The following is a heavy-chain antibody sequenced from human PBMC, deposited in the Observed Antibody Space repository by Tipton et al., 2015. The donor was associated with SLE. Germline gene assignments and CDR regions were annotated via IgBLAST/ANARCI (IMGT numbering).Heavy chain of an antibody. Sequence: SLRLSCAASGFTFSSYWMSWVRQAPGKGLEWVANIKQDGSEKYYVDSVKGRFTISRDNAKNSLYLQMNSLRAEDTAVYYCATMEYDYVWGSYRSDAFDIWGQGTMVTVSS. J-gene: IGHJ3*02. CDR2: IKQDGSEK. D-gene: IGHD3-16*02. CDR3: ATMEYDYVWGSYRSDAFDI. CDR1: GFTFSSYW. V-gene: IGHV3-7*03.